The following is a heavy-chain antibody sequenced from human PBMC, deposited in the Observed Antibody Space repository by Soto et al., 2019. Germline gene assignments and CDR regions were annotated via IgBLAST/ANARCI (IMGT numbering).Heavy chain of an antibody. CDR3: AKDHRYCSGGSCSSDPWSDP. D-gene: IGHD2-15*01. Sequence: PGGSLRLSCAASGFTFSSYAMSWVRQAPGKGLEWVSAISGSGGSTYYADSVKGRFTISRDNSKDTLYLQMNSLRAEDTAVYYCAKDHRYCSGGSCSSDPWSDPWGQGTLVTVSS. CDR2: ISGSGGST. CDR1: GFTFSSYA. V-gene: IGHV3-23*01. J-gene: IGHJ5*02.